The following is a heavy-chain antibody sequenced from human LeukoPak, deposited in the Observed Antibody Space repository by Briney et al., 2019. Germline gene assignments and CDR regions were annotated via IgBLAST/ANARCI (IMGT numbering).Heavy chain of an antibody. Sequence: GGSLRLSCAASGFTFSSYAMSWVRQAPGKGLEWVSAISGSGGSTYYADSVKGRFTISRDNSKNTLYLQMNSLRAEDTAVYYCAKALSPGSYYYGMDVWGQGTTVTVSS. CDR2: ISGSGGST. J-gene: IGHJ6*02. CDR3: AKALSPGSYYYGMDV. CDR1: GFTFSSYA. V-gene: IGHV3-23*01. D-gene: IGHD5/OR15-5a*01.